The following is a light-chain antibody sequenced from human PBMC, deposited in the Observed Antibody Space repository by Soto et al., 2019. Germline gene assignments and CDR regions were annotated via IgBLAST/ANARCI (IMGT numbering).Light chain of an antibody. V-gene: IGKV3D-15*01. CDR2: GPS. Sequence: EVVMTQSPATLSVSPGETATLSCRASQSVSTNVAWFQKRTGQVPRLLIYGPSTRATGIPATFSGSGTGTEFTLTITDVRSEDSAVYYCQQYNRWPLTFGGGTKVEI. CDR3: QQYNRWPLT. J-gene: IGKJ4*01. CDR1: QSVSTN.